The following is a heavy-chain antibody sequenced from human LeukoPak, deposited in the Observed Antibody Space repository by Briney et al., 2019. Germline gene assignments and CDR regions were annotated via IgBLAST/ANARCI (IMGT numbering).Heavy chain of an antibody. CDR1: GFTFSSYA. Sequence: GGSLRLSCAASGFTFSSYAMSWVRQAPGEGLEGVSAISGSGGSTYYADSVKGRFTISRDNSKNTLYLQMNRLRAEDTAVYYCAKTIRYCSGGSCYHLWYYYYGMDVWGQGTTVTVSS. CDR2: ISGSGGST. D-gene: IGHD2-15*01. J-gene: IGHJ6*02. V-gene: IGHV3-23*01. CDR3: AKTIRYCSGGSCYHLWYYYYGMDV.